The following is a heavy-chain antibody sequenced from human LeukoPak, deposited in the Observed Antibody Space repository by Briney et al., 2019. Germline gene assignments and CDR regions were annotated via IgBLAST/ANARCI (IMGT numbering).Heavy chain of an antibody. CDR2: ISYDSSNH. CDR3: ATAHTMVRGVNFDY. J-gene: IGHJ4*02. CDR1: GVTFSRYA. V-gene: IGHV3-30*04. D-gene: IGHD3-10*01. Sequence: GGSLRLSCAASGVTFSRYAMHWGGQAPGKGREGGAGISYDSSNHYYPDSAKGPFTTSRHNSTNTLYLQMTSLIADDTAVYYCATAHTMVRGVNFDYCGQGTLVTVSS.